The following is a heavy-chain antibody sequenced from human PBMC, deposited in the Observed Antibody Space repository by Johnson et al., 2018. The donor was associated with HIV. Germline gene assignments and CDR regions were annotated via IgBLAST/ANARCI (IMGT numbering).Heavy chain of an antibody. D-gene: IGHD3-22*01. V-gene: IGHV3-30-3*01. Sequence: QVQLVESGGGVVQPGRSLRLSCAASGFTFSSYAMHWVRQAPGKGLEWVAVISYDGSNKYYGDSVKGRFTISRDNSKNTVFLQMNSLRGDDTAVYYCARVVVLIGAFDIWGQGTMVTVSS. CDR2: ISYDGSNK. CDR1: GFTFSSYA. CDR3: ARVVVLIGAFDI. J-gene: IGHJ3*02.